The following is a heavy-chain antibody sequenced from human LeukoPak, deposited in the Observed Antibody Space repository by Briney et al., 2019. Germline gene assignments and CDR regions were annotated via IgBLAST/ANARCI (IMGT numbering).Heavy chain of an antibody. Sequence: ASVKVSCKASGYTFTSYDINWVRQATGQGLEWMGWMNPNSGNTGYAQKFQGRVTMTRNTSISTAYMELSSLRSEDTAVYYCARAPYCGGDRHWYFDLWGRGTLVTVSS. J-gene: IGHJ2*01. CDR3: ARAPYCGGDRHWYFDL. D-gene: IGHD2-21*02. CDR1: GYTFTSYD. CDR2: MNPNSGNT. V-gene: IGHV1-8*01.